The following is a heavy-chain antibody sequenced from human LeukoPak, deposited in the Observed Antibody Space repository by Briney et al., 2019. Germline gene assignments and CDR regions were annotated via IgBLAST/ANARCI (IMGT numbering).Heavy chain of an antibody. CDR1: GFTFSDFW. J-gene: IGHJ2*01. D-gene: IGHD6-6*01. CDR2: ISGDATRI. V-gene: IGHV3-74*03. Sequence: VGSLRLSCVASGFTFSDFWMHWFPQVPGQGLMWLARISGDATRITYADSVEGRFTISRDSAKKSLYLQMTHLKIDDTAMYFCARDARRHRYFDLGGRGTLV. CDR3: ARDARRHRYFDL.